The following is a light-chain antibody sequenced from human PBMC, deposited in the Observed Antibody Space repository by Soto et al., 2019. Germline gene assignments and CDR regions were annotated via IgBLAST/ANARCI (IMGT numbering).Light chain of an antibody. CDR1: QGVSTW. CDR3: QQAASFPIT. J-gene: IGKJ5*01. Sequence: DIQMTQSKSSVSASVGDRVTITCRASQGVSTWLAWYQQKPGKAPNLLIYTASSLQSGVPSRFSGSGSGTDFTLTINGLQPEDFATYYCQQAASFPITFGQGTRLEIK. V-gene: IGKV1-12*01. CDR2: TAS.